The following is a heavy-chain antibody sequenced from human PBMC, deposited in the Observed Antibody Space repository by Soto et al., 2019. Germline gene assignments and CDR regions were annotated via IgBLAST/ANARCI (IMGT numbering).Heavy chain of an antibody. J-gene: IGHJ4*02. CDR2: IIHIFDAT. Sequence: QVQMVQSGAEVKKPGSSARVSCKVSGGTFSRHSISWVRQAPGQGLEWMGGIIHIFDATQYAQKFQGRLTMTADESTTTFHMDLSGLSPEDTAIYYCARDLTSVRGSWGQGTLVTVS. CDR1: GGTFSRHS. CDR3: ARDLTSVRGS. D-gene: IGHD3-10*01. V-gene: IGHV1-69*01.